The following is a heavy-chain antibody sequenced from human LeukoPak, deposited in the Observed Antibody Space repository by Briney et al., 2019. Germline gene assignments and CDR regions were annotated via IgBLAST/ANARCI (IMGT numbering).Heavy chain of an antibody. Sequence: PSQTLSLTCTASGGSISSNNYYWGWILQPPGKGLEWIGSIYYSGSTYYNPSLKSRVTISVDTSKNQFSLKLSSVTAADTAVYFCARRGYSICWFDPWGRGTLVTVSS. CDR3: ARRGYSICWFDP. D-gene: IGHD6-13*01. CDR1: GGSISSNNYY. CDR2: IYYSGST. J-gene: IGHJ5*02. V-gene: IGHV4-39*01.